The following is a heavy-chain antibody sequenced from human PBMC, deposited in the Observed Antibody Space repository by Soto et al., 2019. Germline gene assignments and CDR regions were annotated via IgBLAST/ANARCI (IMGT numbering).Heavy chain of an antibody. Sequence: QVQLVQSGAEVKKPGASGKVSCKASGYTFTSYGISWVRQAPGQGLEWMGWISAYDGNTNYAQKLQGRVTMTTDTATSTAYMELRSLRSDDTAVYYCARYFGDMDRSYDAFDIWGQGTMVTVSS. J-gene: IGHJ3*02. D-gene: IGHD4-17*01. CDR1: GYTFTSYG. CDR3: ARYFGDMDRSYDAFDI. CDR2: ISAYDGNT. V-gene: IGHV1-18*04.